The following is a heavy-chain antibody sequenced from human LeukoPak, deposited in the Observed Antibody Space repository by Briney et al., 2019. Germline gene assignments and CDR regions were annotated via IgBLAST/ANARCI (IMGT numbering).Heavy chain of an antibody. Sequence: PSETLSLTCTVSGGSISSSSYYWGWIRQPPGKGLEWIGSIYYSGSTYYNPSLKSRVTISVDTSKNQFSLKLSSVTAADTAVYYCARDQRDDIAPSPDYYYYGMDVWGQGTTVTVSS. CDR1: GGSISSSSYY. J-gene: IGHJ6*02. D-gene: IGHD3-9*01. CDR3: ARDQRDDIAPSPDYYYYGMDV. CDR2: IYYSGST. V-gene: IGHV4-39*07.